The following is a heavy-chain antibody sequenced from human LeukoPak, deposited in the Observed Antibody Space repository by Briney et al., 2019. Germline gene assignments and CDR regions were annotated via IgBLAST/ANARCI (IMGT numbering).Heavy chain of an antibody. D-gene: IGHD2/OR15-2a*01. CDR2: ISTTSNTI. V-gene: IGHV3-48*04. J-gene: IGHJ4*02. Sequence: GGSLRLSCAVSGFTFRSYSMNWVRQAPGKGLERISYISTTSNTISYADSVKGRFTISRDNAKNSMYLQMSSLRAEDTALYYCARALSITPYYFDYWGLGTLVTVSS. CDR1: GFTFRSYS. CDR3: ARALSITPYYFDY.